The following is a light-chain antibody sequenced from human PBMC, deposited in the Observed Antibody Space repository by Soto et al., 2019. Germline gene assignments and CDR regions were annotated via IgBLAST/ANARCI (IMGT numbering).Light chain of an antibody. CDR3: QSYDSSLSGWV. J-gene: IGLJ3*02. Sequence: QSVLTQPPSVSGAPGQRVTISCTGSSSNIGAGYNVHWYQQLPGTAPKLLIYGNSNRPSGVPDRFSGSKSGTSASLAITGLQAEDEADYSCQSYDSSLSGWVFGGGPKLT. V-gene: IGLV1-40*01. CDR2: GNS. CDR1: SSNIGAGYN.